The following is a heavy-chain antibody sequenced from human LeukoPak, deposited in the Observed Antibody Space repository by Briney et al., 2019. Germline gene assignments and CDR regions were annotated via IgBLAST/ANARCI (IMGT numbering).Heavy chain of an antibody. J-gene: IGHJ2*01. D-gene: IGHD6-6*01. Sequence: SETLSLTCAVYGGSFSGYYWSWIRQSPGKGLEWIGEINHSGSTNYNPSLKSRVTISVDTSKNQFSLKLNSVAAADTAVYYCARRRQYDSSLFWNFDLWGRGTLVTVSS. CDR2: INHSGST. V-gene: IGHV4-34*01. CDR3: ARRRQYDSSLFWNFDL. CDR1: GGSFSGYY.